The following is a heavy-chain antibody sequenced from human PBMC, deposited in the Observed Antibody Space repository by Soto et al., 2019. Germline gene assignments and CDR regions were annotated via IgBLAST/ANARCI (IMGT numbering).Heavy chain of an antibody. D-gene: IGHD3-22*01. CDR2: ISSSSSYT. J-gene: IGHJ6*02. Sequence: GSLRLSCAASGFTFSDYYMSWIRQAPGKGLEWVSYISSSSSYTNYADSVKGRFTISRDNAKNSLYLQMNSLRAEDTAVYYCARGLDSSGYNPRGGYYYYYGMDVWGQGTTVTVSS. CDR1: GFTFSDYY. V-gene: IGHV3-11*06. CDR3: ARGLDSSGYNPRGGYYYYYGMDV.